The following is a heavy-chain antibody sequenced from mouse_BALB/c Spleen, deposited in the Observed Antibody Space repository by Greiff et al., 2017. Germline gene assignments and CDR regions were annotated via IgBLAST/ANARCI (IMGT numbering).Heavy chain of an antibody. CDR3: ASPFITTVVATRYFDV. D-gene: IGHD1-1*01. J-gene: IGHJ1*01. CDR2: IWSGGST. Sequence: VKLMESGPGLVQPSQSLSITCTVSGFSLTSYGVHWVRQSPGKGLEWLGVIWSGGSTDYNAAFISRLSISKDNSKSQVFFKMNSLQADDTAIYYCASPFITTVVATRYFDVWGAGTTVTVSS. CDR1: GFSLTSYG. V-gene: IGHV2-4-1*01.